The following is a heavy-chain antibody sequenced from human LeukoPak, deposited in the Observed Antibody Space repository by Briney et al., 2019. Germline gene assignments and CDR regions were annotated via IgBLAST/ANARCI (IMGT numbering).Heavy chain of an antibody. J-gene: IGHJ4*02. CDR3: ARITIAAAGRGY. CDR2: IYHSGST. D-gene: IGHD6-13*01. CDR1: DYSISSGYY. Sequence: PSETLSLTCTVSDYSISSGYYWGWIRQPPGKGLEWIGSIYHSGSTYYNPSLKSRVTISVDTSKNQFSLKLSSVTAADTAVYYCARITIAAAGRGYWGQGTLVTVSS. V-gene: IGHV4-38-2*02.